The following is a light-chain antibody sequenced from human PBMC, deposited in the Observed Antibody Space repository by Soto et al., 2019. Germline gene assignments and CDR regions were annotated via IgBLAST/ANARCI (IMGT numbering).Light chain of an antibody. J-gene: IGKJ1*01. CDR2: TTS. Sequence: ILMTAFPATLSVSSGERAAPSCKASQSLSLKLAWYRQTPGQAPRPLIYTTSIRATGIPDRFTGSGSGTGFTLTISILEPEDFAVYYCHHYGISPPWTFGQGTKVDTK. CDR3: HHYGISPPWT. CDR1: QSLSLK. V-gene: IGKV3-20*01.